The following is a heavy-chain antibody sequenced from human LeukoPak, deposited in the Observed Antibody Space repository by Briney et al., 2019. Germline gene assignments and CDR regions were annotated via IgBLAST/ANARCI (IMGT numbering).Heavy chain of an antibody. V-gene: IGHV1-2*06. CDR1: GYTFTGYY. CDR2: INPNSGGT. J-gene: IGHJ4*02. CDR3: ASLGRYCSGGSCYLYFDY. Sequence: ASVKVSCKASGYTFTGYYMHWVRQAPGQGLEWMGRINPNSGGTNYAQKFQGRVTMTRDTSISTAYMELSRLRSDDTAVCYCASLGRYCSGGSCYLYFDYWGQGTLVTVSS. D-gene: IGHD2-15*01.